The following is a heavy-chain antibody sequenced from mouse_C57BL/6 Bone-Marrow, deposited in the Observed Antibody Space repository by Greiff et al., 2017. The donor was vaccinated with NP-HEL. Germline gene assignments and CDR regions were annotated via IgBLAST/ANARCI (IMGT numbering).Heavy chain of an antibody. CDR1: GYTFTDYN. J-gene: IGHJ1*03. CDR2: INPNNGGT. V-gene: IGHV1-22*01. D-gene: IGHD2-3*01. CDR3: ARDGLLYWYFDV. Sequence: VQLQQSGPELVKPGASVKMSCKASGYTFTDYNMHWVKQSHGKSLEWIGYINPNNGGTSSNQKFKGKATLTVNKSSSTAYMELRSLTSEDSAVYYCARDGLLYWYFDVWGTGTTVTVSS.